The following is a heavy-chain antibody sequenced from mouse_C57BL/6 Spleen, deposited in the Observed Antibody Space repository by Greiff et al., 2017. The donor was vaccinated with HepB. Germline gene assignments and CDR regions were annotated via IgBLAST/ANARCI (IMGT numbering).Heavy chain of an antibody. Sequence: EVQLQQSGPELVKPGASVKISCKASGYTFTDYYMNWVKQSHGKSLEWIGDINPNNGGTSYNQKFKGKATLTVDKSSRTAYMELRSLTSEDSAVYDCARFGNPWYFDVWGTGTTVTVSA. CDR1: GYTFTDYY. V-gene: IGHV1-26*01. D-gene: IGHD2-1*01. J-gene: IGHJ1*03. CDR3: ARFGNPWYFDV. CDR2: INPNNGGT.